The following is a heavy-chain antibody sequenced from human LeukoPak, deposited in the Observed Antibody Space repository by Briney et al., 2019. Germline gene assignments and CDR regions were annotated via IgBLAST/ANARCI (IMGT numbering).Heavy chain of an antibody. J-gene: IGHJ3*02. V-gene: IGHV4-61*02. CDR1: GGSISSGSYY. Sequence: ASETLPLTCTVSGGSISSGSYYWSWIRQPAGKGLEWIGRIYTSGSTNYNPSLKSRVTISVDTSKNRFSLKLSSVTAADTAVYYCARVGDDYGDYGGGNDAFDIWGQGTMVTVSS. CDR3: ARVGDDYGDYGGGNDAFDI. D-gene: IGHD4-17*01. CDR2: IYTSGST.